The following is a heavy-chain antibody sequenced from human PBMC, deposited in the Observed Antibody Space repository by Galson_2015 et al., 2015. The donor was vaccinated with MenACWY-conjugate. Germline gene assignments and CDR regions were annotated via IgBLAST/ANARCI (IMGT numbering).Heavy chain of an antibody. D-gene: IGHD5-24*01. CDR2: ISAYNGIT. V-gene: IGHV1-18*01. Sequence: SVKVSCKASGYTFANYGITWVRQAPGQGLEWMGCISAYNGITKEAQKLQGRVTMTTDTSTSTAYMELRSLRSDDTAVYYCARDQGDDYAFYAFDIWGQGTMVTVSS. CDR1: GYTFANYG. J-gene: IGHJ3*02. CDR3: ARDQGDDYAFYAFDI.